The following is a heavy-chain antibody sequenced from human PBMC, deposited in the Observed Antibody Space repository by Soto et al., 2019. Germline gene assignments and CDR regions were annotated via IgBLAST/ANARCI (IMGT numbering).Heavy chain of an antibody. CDR1: GFSLTSTAVG. Sequence: QITLKESGPPLVKPTQTLTLTCSFSGFSLTSTAVGVNWIRQPPGKALEWLALIYWDDDNHFSPSLKSRLSVTKDTSKNQVVLTMTNMVPVDTATYYCAHGSGWLSDYWGQGILVTVSS. V-gene: IGHV2-5*02. D-gene: IGHD6-19*01. CDR2: IYWDDDN. CDR3: AHGSGWLSDY. J-gene: IGHJ4*02.